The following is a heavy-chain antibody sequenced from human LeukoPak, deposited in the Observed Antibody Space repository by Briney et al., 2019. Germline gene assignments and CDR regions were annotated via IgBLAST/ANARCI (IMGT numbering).Heavy chain of an antibody. D-gene: IGHD1-26*01. J-gene: IGHJ6*02. Sequence: SVKVSCKASGFTCTSSAVQWVRQARGQRLEWIGWIVVGSGNTNYAQKFQERVTITRDMSTSTAYMELSSLRSEDTAVYYCAADESVGATSYGMDVWGQGTTVTVSS. CDR3: AADESVGATSYGMDV. CDR1: GFTCTSSA. CDR2: IVVGSGNT. V-gene: IGHV1-58*01.